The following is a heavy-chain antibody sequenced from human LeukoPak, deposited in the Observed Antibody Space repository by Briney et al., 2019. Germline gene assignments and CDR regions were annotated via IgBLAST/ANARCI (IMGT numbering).Heavy chain of an antibody. V-gene: IGHV3-23*01. CDR3: AREGPRGLLWFGESGDDAFDI. J-gene: IGHJ3*02. CDR2: ISARGDST. CDR1: GFTFSNYA. D-gene: IGHD3-10*01. Sequence: PGGSLRLSCAASGFTFSNYAMSWVRQAPGKGLEWVSSISARGDSTYFADSVKGRFTISRDNSRNTLYLQMNSLRAEDTAVYYCAREGPRGLLWFGESGDDAFDIWGQGTMVTVSS.